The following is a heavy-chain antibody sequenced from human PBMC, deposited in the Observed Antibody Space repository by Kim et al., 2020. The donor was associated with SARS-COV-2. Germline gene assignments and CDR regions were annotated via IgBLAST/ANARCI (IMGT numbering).Heavy chain of an antibody. J-gene: IGHJ4*02. Sequence: KGRFTISRDNSKNTLYLQMNSLRAEDTAVYYGARVARSAYCSGGSCYTDYWGQGTLVTVSS. V-gene: IGHV3-30*07. CDR3: ARVARSAYCSGGSCYTDY. D-gene: IGHD2-15*01.